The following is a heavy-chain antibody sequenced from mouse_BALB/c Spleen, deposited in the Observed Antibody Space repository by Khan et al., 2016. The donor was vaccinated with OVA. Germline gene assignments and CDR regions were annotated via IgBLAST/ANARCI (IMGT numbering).Heavy chain of an antibody. Sequence: QMQLEESGGEVVRPGTSLKISCKASGYTFTNYWLGWVKQRPGHGLEWIGDIYPGGYFTNYNEKFKGKATLTVDTSSTTANMQLSRLTSEDSAVYFGVRWATWYFDVWGAGTTVTVSS. CDR3: VRWATWYFDV. V-gene: IGHV1-63*02. CDR1: GYTFTNYW. J-gene: IGHJ1*01. CDR2: IYPGGYFT. D-gene: IGHD3-1*01.